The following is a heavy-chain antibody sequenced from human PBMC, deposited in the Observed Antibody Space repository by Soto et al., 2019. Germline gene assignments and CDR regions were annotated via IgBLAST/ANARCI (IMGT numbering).Heavy chain of an antibody. CDR2: IWYDGSNK. CDR1: GFTFSSYG. Sequence: QVQLVESGGGVVQPGRSLRLSCAASGFTFSSYGMHWVRQAPGKGLEWVAVIWYDGSNKYYADSVKGRFTISRDNSKNTLYLQMNSLRAEDTAVYYCARDATVVRGVIIPDARGMDVWGQGTTVTVSS. CDR3: ARDATVVRGVIIPDARGMDV. D-gene: IGHD3-10*01. V-gene: IGHV3-33*01. J-gene: IGHJ6*02.